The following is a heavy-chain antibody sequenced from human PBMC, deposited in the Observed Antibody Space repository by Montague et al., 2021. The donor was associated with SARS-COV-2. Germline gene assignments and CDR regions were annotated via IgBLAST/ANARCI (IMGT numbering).Heavy chain of an antibody. CDR3: AKNGGAHGLDV. D-gene: IGHD4-23*01. CDR2: IKPDESEK. J-gene: IGHJ6*02. CDR1: GFTFSNIW. Sequence: SLRLSCAASGFTFSNIWMSWVRQAPGKGLEWVANIKPDESEKNYVDSVKGRFSTSRDNAKNSLHLQMDNLRAEDTAIYYCAKNGGAHGLDVWGQGTSVSVSS. V-gene: IGHV3-7*01.